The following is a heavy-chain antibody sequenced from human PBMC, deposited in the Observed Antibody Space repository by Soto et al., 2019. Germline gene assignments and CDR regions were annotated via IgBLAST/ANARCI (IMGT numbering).Heavy chain of an antibody. CDR1: GGSISSSSYY. V-gene: IGHV4-39*01. D-gene: IGHD1-26*01. Sequence: SETLSLTCTVSGGSISSSSYYWGWIRQPPGKGLEWIGSIYYSGSTYYNPSLKSRVTISVDTSKNQFSLKLSSVTAADTAVYYCASRRRSYPPAYYFDYWGQGTLVTVSS. J-gene: IGHJ4*02. CDR3: ASRRRSYPPAYYFDY. CDR2: IYYSGST.